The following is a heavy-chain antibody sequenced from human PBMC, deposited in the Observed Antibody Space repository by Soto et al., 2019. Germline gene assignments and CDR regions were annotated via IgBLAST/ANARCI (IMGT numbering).Heavy chain of an antibody. J-gene: IGHJ5*02. CDR1: GDPIIGSGFH. V-gene: IGHV4-39*01. D-gene: IGHD4-17*01. Sequence: QLQLRESGPGLVKPSETLSLTCTVSGDPIIGSGFHWAWIRQPPGKGLEWIGSIYYSGTANYSPSLKSRLAIDVDTSKNQFSLRLSSVTAADTAVYYCATRSGDYVGWFDPWGQGTRVTVSS. CDR2: IYYSGTA. CDR3: ATRSGDYVGWFDP.